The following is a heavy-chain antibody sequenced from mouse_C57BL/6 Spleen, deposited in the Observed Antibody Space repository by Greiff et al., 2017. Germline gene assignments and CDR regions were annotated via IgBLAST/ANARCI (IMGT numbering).Heavy chain of an antibody. CDR1: GFTFSDYG. V-gene: IGHV5-17*01. D-gene: IGHD2-1*01. CDR2: ISSGSSTI. CDR3: ARSNFLYGNNAMDY. Sequence: EVKLQESGGGLVKPGGSLKLSCAASGFTFSDYGMHWVRQAPEKGLEWVAYISSGSSTIYYADTVKGRFTISRDNAKNTLFLQMTSLRSEDTAMYYCARSNFLYGNNAMDYWGQGTSVTVSS. J-gene: IGHJ4*01.